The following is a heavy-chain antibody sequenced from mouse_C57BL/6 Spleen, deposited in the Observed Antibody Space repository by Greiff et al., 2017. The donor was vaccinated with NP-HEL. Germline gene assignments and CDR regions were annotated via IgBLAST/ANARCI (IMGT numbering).Heavy chain of an antibody. CDR3: ARSPITTVVAPYYAMDY. Sequence: VQLQQSGPELVKPGASVKISCKASGYAFSSSWMNWVKQRPGTGLEWIGRIYPGDGDTNYNGKFKGKATLTADKSSSTAYMQLSSLTSEDSAVYFCARSPITTVVAPYYAMDYWGKGTSVTVSS. CDR1: GYAFSSSW. V-gene: IGHV1-82*01. J-gene: IGHJ4*01. CDR2: IYPGDGDT. D-gene: IGHD1-1*01.